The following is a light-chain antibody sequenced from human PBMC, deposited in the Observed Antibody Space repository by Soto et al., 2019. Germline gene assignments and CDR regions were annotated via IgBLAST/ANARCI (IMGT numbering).Light chain of an antibody. CDR1: QSVRSSY. J-gene: IGKJ1*01. CDR3: QQYGSSPWT. Sequence: EIVLTQSPGTLSLSPGERATLSCRASQSVRSSYLAWYQQNPGQPPSLLIYDPTNRATGIPDRFSGSGSGTDFTLIISRLEPEDFAVYYCQQYGSSPWTFGQGTKVEIK. V-gene: IGKV3-20*01. CDR2: DPT.